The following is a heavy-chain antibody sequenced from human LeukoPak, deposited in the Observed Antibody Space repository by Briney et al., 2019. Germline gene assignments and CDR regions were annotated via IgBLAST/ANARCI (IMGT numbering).Heavy chain of an antibody. J-gene: IGHJ4*02. CDR2: ISSSGSTK. D-gene: IGHD5-12*01. Sequence: PGGFQRSSCAASGFSFSSYEMNGVRLAPGKGLEWVSYISSSGSTKEYADSVKGRFSISREKAKNSLYLQMNSLRVENTAVYYCEREEGLDYWGQGTLVTVSS. V-gene: IGHV3-48*03. CDR3: EREEGLDY. CDR1: GFSFSSYE.